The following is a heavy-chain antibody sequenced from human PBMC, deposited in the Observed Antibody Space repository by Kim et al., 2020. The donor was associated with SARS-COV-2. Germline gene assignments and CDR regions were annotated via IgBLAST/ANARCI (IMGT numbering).Heavy chain of an antibody. D-gene: IGHD6-13*01. CDR1: GYTFTSYA. J-gene: IGHJ4*02. CDR2: INTNTGNP. CDR3: ARARRSPPTQYSSSWYHY. V-gene: IGHV7-4-1*02. Sequence: ASVKVSCKASGYTFTSYAMNWVRQAPGQGLEWMGWINTNTGNPTYAQGYTGRFVFSLDTSVSTAYLQISSLKAEDPAVYYCARARRSPPTQYSSSWYHYWGQGTLVTVSS.